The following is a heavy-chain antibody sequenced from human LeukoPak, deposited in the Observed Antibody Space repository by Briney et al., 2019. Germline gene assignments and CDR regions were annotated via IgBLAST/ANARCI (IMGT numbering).Heavy chain of an antibody. CDR2: IYADGYT. V-gene: IGHV3-53*04. CDR1: GISVSNDY. Sequence: GGSLRLSCAASGISVSNDYMSWVRQAPGKGLEWVSAIYADGYTRDAASVKGRFSISRRNSKNTEYLQMDNLRPEDTAVYYCARDRRGEKDFDVWGPGTMVTVSS. J-gene: IGHJ3*01. CDR3: ARDRRGEKDFDV.